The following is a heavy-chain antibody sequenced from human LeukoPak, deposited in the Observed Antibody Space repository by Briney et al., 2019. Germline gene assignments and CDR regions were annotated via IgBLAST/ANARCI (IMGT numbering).Heavy chain of an antibody. CDR3: ARDRSLYSSTWYVPRDGFDI. V-gene: IGHV1-18*01. D-gene: IGHD6-13*01. Sequence: ASVKVSCKASGYAFTSYGIIWVRQAPGQGLEWMGWISAYNGNTNYAQKLQGRVTMTTDTSTSTAYMELRSLRSDDTAVYYCARDRSLYSSTWYVPRDGFDIWGQGTMVTVSS. CDR2: ISAYNGNT. CDR1: GYAFTSYG. J-gene: IGHJ3*02.